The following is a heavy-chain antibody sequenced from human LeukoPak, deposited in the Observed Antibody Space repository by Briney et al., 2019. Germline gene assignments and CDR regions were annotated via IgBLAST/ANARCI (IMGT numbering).Heavy chain of an antibody. D-gene: IGHD2-15*01. Sequence: ASVKVSCKASGYTFTGYYMHWVRQAPGQGLEWMGWINLNSGGTNYAQKFQGRVTMTRDTSISTAYMELSRLRSDDTAVYYCARGPPVEGYCSGGSCKDAFDIWGQGTMVTVSS. CDR1: GYTFTGYY. CDR3: ARGPPVEGYCSGGSCKDAFDI. J-gene: IGHJ3*02. V-gene: IGHV1-2*02. CDR2: INLNSGGT.